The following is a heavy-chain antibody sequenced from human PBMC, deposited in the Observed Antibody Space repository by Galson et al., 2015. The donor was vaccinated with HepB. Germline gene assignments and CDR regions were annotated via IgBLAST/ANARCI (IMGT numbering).Heavy chain of an antibody. D-gene: IGHD4-17*01. CDR2: ISSSSSTI. CDR1: GFTFSSYS. V-gene: IGHV3-48*01. Sequence: SLRLSCAASGFTFSSYSMNWVRQAPGKGLEWVSYISSSSSTIYYADSVKGRFTISRDNAKNSLYLQMNSLRAEDTAVYYCARDWESTYGDYVTVDYWGQGTLVTVSS. J-gene: IGHJ4*02. CDR3: ARDWESTYGDYVTVDY.